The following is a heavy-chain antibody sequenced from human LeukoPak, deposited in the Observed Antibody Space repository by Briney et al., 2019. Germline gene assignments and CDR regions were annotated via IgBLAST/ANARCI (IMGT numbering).Heavy chain of an antibody. V-gene: IGHV3-30*03. J-gene: IGHJ6*02. CDR2: ISYDGSNK. Sequence: PGGSLRLSCAASGFTFSDYYMNWVRQAPGKGLEWVAVISYDGSNKYYADSVKGRFTISRDNSKNTLYLQMNSLRAEDTALYYCARVKYGDYASGMDVWGQGTTVTVSS. D-gene: IGHD4-17*01. CDR3: ARVKYGDYASGMDV. CDR1: GFTFSDYY.